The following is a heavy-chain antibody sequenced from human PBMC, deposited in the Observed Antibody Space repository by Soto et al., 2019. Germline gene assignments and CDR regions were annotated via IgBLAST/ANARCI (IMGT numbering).Heavy chain of an antibody. Sequence: SETLSLTCTVSGGSISSYYWSWIRQPPGKGLEWIGYIYYSGSTNYNPSLKSRVTISVDTSKNQFSLKLSSVTAADTAVYYCARGPYGSGSLERKTRREKSYYYYYMDVWGKGTTVTVSS. D-gene: IGHD3-10*01. V-gene: IGHV4-59*01. CDR2: IYYSGST. CDR3: ARGPYGSGSLERKTRREKSYYYYYMDV. J-gene: IGHJ6*03. CDR1: GGSISSYY.